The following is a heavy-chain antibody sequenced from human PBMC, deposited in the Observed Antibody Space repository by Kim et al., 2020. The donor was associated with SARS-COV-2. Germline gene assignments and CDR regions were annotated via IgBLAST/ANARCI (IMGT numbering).Heavy chain of an antibody. CDR1: GFTFSSYA. J-gene: IGHJ4*02. V-gene: IGHV3-23*01. CDR3: AKDGGIAVAGTPDY. Sequence: GGSLRLSCAASGFTFSSYAMSWVRQAPGKGLEWVSAISGSGGSTYYADSVKGRFTISRDNSKNTLYLQMNSLRAEDTAVYYCAKDGGIAVAGTPDYWGQGTLVTVSS. CDR2: ISGSGGST. D-gene: IGHD6-19*01.